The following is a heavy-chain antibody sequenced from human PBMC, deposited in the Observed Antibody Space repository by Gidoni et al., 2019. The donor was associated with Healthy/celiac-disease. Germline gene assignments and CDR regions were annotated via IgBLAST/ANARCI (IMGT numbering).Heavy chain of an antibody. CDR3: AGLGLYSSGWYWDYYGMDV. J-gene: IGHJ6*02. CDR2: INHSGST. D-gene: IGHD6-19*01. V-gene: IGHV4-34*01. Sequence: QVQLQQWGAGLLKPSETLSLTCAVYGGSFSGYYWSWIRQPPGKGLEWIGEINHSGSTNYNPSLKSRVTISVDTSKNQFSLKLSSVTAADTAVYYCAGLGLYSSGWYWDYYGMDVWGQGTTVTVSS. CDR1: GGSFSGYY.